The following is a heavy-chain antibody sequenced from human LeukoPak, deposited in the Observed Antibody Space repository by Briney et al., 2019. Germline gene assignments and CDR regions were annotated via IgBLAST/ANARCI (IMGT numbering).Heavy chain of an antibody. CDR3: ARDLTSYYYDNNGAFDF. CDR2: IVPILDTP. J-gene: IGHJ4*02. CDR1: GGTFSSYA. Sequence: SVKVSCKASGGTFSSYAINWVRQAPGQGLEWMGRIVPILDTPNYAQKFQGRVTITADKSTSTAYMELSSLRSEDTAVYYCARDLTSYYYDNNGAFDFWGQGTLVTVSS. D-gene: IGHD3-22*01. V-gene: IGHV1-69*04.